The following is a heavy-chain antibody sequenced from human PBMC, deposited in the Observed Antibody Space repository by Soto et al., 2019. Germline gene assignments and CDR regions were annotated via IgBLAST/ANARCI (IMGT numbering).Heavy chain of an antibody. CDR3: ARHKTTMLTVVSAFDP. CDR1: GGSFSGYY. D-gene: IGHD3-22*01. V-gene: IGHV4-34*01. CDR2: INHSGST. J-gene: IGHJ5*02. Sequence: PSETLSLTCAVYGGSFSGYYWSWIRQPPGKGLEWIGEINHSGSTNYNPALKSRVTFSVDTSKNHFSLKLSSVTAADTAVYYCARHKTTMLTVVSAFDPWGQGTPVTVSS.